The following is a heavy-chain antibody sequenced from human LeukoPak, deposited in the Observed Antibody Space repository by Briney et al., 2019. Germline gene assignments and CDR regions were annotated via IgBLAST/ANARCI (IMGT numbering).Heavy chain of an antibody. Sequence: SETLSLTCAVYGGSFSGYYWSWIRQPPGKGLEWIGEINHSGSTDYNPSLKSRVTISVDTSKNQFSLKLSSVTAADTAVYYCARVPLGYCSSTSCRPYNWFDPWGQGTLVTVSS. V-gene: IGHV4-34*01. CDR3: ARVPLGYCSSTSCRPYNWFDP. CDR2: INHSGST. D-gene: IGHD2-2*01. CDR1: GGSFSGYY. J-gene: IGHJ5*02.